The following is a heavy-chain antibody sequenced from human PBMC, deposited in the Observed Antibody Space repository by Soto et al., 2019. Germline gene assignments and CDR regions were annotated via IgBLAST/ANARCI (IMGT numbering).Heavy chain of an antibody. J-gene: IGHJ4*02. CDR1: GGSINIGGYY. Sequence: PSETLSLTCTVSGGSINIGGYYWSWIRQHPGKGLEWIGYIYYSGSTFYNPSLKSRVTISFDTSKNQFSLKLNSVTAADTAVYYCARTAWHFFDYWRQGTLVTVSS. CDR3: ARTAWHFFDY. CDR2: IYYSGST. V-gene: IGHV4-31*03. D-gene: IGHD3-3*02.